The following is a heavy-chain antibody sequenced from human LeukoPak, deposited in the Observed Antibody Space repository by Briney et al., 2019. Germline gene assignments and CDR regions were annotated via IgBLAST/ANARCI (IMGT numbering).Heavy chain of an antibody. D-gene: IGHD5-24*01. CDR1: GFTFSDYY. Sequence: KPGGSLRLSCAASGFTFSDYYMSWIRQAPGKGLEWVSYISSSGSTIYYADPVKGRFTISRDNAKNSLYLQMNSLRAEDTAVYYCARVTMATIEDYYYYYMDVWGKGTTVTVSS. J-gene: IGHJ6*03. V-gene: IGHV3-11*04. CDR2: ISSSGSTI. CDR3: ARVTMATIEDYYYYYMDV.